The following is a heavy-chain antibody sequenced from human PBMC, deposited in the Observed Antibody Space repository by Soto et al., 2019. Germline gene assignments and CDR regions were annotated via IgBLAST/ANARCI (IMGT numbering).Heavy chain of an antibody. D-gene: IGHD1-26*01. Sequence: WASVKVSCKASGGTFSSYAISWVRQAPGQGLEWMGGIIPIFGTANYAQKFQGRVTITADESTSTAYMELSSLRSEDTAVYYCARTDLGATEYYFDYWGQGTLVTVSS. CDR2: IIPIFGTA. J-gene: IGHJ4*02. CDR1: GGTFSSYA. CDR3: ARTDLGATEYYFDY. V-gene: IGHV1-69*13.